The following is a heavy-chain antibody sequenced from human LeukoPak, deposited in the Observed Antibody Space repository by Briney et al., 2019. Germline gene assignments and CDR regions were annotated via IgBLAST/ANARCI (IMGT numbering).Heavy chain of an antibody. CDR1: GGSISSGSYY. J-gene: IGHJ5*02. CDR2: IYYSGST. V-gene: IGHV4-39*07. CDR3: ARGYSSSWYFNWFDP. D-gene: IGHD6-13*01. Sequence: PSETLSLTCTVSGGSISSGSYYWGWIRQPPGKGLEWIGSIYYSGSTNYNPSLKSRVTISVDTSKNQFSLKLISVTAADTAVYYCARGYSSSWYFNWFDPWGQGTLVTVSS.